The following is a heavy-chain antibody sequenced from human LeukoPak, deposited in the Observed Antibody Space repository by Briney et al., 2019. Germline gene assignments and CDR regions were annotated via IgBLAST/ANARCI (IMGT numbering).Heavy chain of an antibody. CDR3: AKSDYYDSSGYPTVYFDY. J-gene: IGHJ4*02. D-gene: IGHD3-22*01. Sequence: SETLSLTCTVSGGSISSYYWGWIRQPPGKGLEWIGYIYYSGSTYYNPSLKSRVTISVDTSKNQFSLKLSSVTAADTAVYYCAKSDYYDSSGYPTVYFDYWGQGTLVTVSS. CDR2: IYYSGST. V-gene: IGHV4-59*06. CDR1: GGSISSYY.